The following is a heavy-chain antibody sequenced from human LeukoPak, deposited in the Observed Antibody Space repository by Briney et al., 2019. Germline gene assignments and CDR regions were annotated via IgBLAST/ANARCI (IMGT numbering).Heavy chain of an antibody. Sequence: PGGSLRLSCAASGFTFRNYAMTWVPQAPGKGLEWVSGISGSGGTTFYADSVKGRFTISRDNSKNTLYLQMNSLRAEDTAVYYCAKVAWTYGMDVWGQGTTVTVSS. CDR2: ISGSGGTT. J-gene: IGHJ6*02. D-gene: IGHD3/OR15-3a*01. CDR1: GFTFRNYA. V-gene: IGHV3-23*01. CDR3: AKVAWTYGMDV.